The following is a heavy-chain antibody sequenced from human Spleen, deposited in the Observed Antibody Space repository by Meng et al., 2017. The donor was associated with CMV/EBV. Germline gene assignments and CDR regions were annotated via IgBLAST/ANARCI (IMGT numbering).Heavy chain of an antibody. Sequence: ADAWGRISSTHGWSWGRQPPGKGMEWSGEVYHSGSTNYNPSLGSRVSISLDTSKNHFSLKLTSVTAADTAVYYCARFRVTSHRFDPWGQGALVTVSS. V-gene: IGHV4-4*02. J-gene: IGHJ5*02. CDR1: WGRISSTHG. CDR2: VYHSGST. CDR3: ARFRVTSHRFDP. D-gene: IGHD3-3*01.